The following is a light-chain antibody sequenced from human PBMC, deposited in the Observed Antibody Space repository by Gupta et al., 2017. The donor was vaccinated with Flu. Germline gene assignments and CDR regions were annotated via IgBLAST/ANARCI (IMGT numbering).Light chain of an antibody. Sequence: DIQMTQSPSSLSASVGDRVTITCRTSQYISNYLTWYQQKPGRAPILLIFAASSLQSGAPSRFSGSGSGTDFTLTITSLQPEDFATYYCQQTYTTPLTFGGGTKVEIK. CDR3: QQTYTTPLT. CDR1: QYISNY. CDR2: AAS. J-gene: IGKJ4*01. V-gene: IGKV1-39*01.